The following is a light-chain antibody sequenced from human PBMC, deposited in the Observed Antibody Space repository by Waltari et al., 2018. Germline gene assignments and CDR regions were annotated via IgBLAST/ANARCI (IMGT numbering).Light chain of an antibody. CDR1: FSNIGSNP. Sequence: QSVLTQPPSVSGTPGQRVTISCSGSFSNIGSNPVNSYQQLPRPSPRLLIYKTNRGPSVVPHRCSSSSSGTAASLAITVLQSEDEAYYYCAAWDDSLGAVFGGGTKLTVL. CDR2: KTN. V-gene: IGLV1-44*01. CDR3: AAWDDSLGAV. J-gene: IGLJ3*02.